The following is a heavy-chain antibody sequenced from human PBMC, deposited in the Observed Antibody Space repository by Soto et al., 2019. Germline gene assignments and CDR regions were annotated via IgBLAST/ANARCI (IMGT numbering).Heavy chain of an antibody. CDR3: ARDLYDSSGSLFDY. V-gene: IGHV1-18*01. J-gene: IGHJ4*02. Sequence: ASVKDSCKASGYTFTSYGISWVRQAPGQGLEWMGWISAYNGNTNYAQKLQGRVTMTTDTSTSTAYMELRSLRSDDTAVYYCARDLYDSSGSLFDYWGQGTLVTVSS. CDR2: ISAYNGNT. D-gene: IGHD3-22*01. CDR1: GYTFTSYG.